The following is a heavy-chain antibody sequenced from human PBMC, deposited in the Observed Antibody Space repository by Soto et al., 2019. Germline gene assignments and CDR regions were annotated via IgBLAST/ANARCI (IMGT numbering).Heavy chain of an antibody. Sequence: PGGSLRLSCAASGVTFSSYWMSWVRQAPGKGLEWVANIKQDGSEKYYVDSVKGRFTISRDNAKNSLYLQMNSLRAEDTALYYCARALTTVASFWGQGTLVTVSS. D-gene: IGHD2-2*01. CDR1: GVTFSSYW. V-gene: IGHV3-7*01. CDR2: IKQDGSEK. CDR3: ARALTTVASF. J-gene: IGHJ4*02.